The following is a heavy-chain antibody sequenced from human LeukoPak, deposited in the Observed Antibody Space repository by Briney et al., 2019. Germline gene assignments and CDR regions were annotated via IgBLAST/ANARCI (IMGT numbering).Heavy chain of an antibody. V-gene: IGHV3-74*01. D-gene: IGHD4-17*01. J-gene: IGHJ4*02. Sequence: GGSLRLSCAASGFTFSSFWMHWVRQAPGKGLVWVSRINSDGRSTNYADSVKGRFTISRDNAKNTLHLQMKSLRAEDTAVYYRTRGDGYGLSDYWGQGTLVTVSS. CDR1: GFTFSSFW. CDR2: INSDGRST. CDR3: TRGDGYGLSDY.